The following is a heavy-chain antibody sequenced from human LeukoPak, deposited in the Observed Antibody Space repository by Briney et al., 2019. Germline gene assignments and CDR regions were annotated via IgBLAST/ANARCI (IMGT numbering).Heavy chain of an antibody. J-gene: IGHJ4*02. D-gene: IGHD6-13*01. V-gene: IGHV4-59*08. CDR3: ARQGSSWYDPFDY. Sequence: SETLSLTCTVSGGSISSYYWSWIRQPPGKGLEWIGYIYYSGSTNYNPSLKSRVTISVDTSKNQFSLKLSSVTAADTVVYYCARQGSSWYDPFDYWGQGTLVTVSS. CDR1: GGSISSYY. CDR2: IYYSGST.